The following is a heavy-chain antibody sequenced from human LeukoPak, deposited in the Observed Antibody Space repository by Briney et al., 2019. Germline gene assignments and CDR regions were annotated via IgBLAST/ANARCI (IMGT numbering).Heavy chain of an antibody. CDR3: ARETSQKGAHYMDV. Sequence: SETLSLTCTVSGGYISTYYWSWIRQPPGKGLEWIGYIYYSGSTNYNPSLKSRVTISVDTSKNQFSLKLSSVTAADTAVYYCARETSQKGAHYMDVWGKGTTVTISS. CDR1: GGYISTYY. J-gene: IGHJ6*03. V-gene: IGHV4-59*01. D-gene: IGHD3-16*01. CDR2: IYYSGST.